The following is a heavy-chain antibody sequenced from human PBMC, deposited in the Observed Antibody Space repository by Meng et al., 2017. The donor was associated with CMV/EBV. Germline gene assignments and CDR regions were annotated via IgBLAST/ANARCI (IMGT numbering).Heavy chain of an antibody. V-gene: IGHV3-30*03. D-gene: IGHD6-13*01. CDR1: GFTVSGNY. CDR3: ASMGGIIAAAGTGYY. CDR2: ISYDGSNK. J-gene: IGHJ4*02. Sequence: CGFTVSGNYLSWVRQAPGKGLEWVAVISYDGSNKYYADSVKGRFTISRDNSKNTLYLQMNSLRAEDTAVYYCASMGGIIAAAGTGYYWGQGTLVPSPQ.